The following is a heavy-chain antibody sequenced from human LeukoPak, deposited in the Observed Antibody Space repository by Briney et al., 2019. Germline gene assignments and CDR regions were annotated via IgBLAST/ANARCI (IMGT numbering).Heavy chain of an antibody. CDR2: IYPRDGST. CDR1: GYTVTSNY. V-gene: IGHV1-46*01. Sequence: ASVKVSCKASGYTVTSNYIHWVRQSPGQGLEWMGMIYPRDGSTSYAQKFQGRVTVTRDTSTSTVHMELSGLRSEDTAVYYCARDQEGFDYWGQGTLVTVSS. J-gene: IGHJ4*02. CDR3: ARDQEGFDY.